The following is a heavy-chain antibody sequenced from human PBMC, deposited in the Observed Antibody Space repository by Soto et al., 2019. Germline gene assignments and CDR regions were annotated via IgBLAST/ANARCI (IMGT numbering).Heavy chain of an antibody. J-gene: IGHJ4*02. CDR2: IKSKTDGGTT. Sequence: LRLSCAASGFTFSNAWMSWVRQAPGKGLEWVGRIKSKTDGGTTDYAAPVKGRFTISRDDSKNTLYLQMNSLKTEDTAVYYCTTETFYSSSSGRDYWGQGTLVTVSS. CDR1: GFTFSNAW. CDR3: TTETFYSSSSGRDY. V-gene: IGHV3-15*01. D-gene: IGHD6-6*01.